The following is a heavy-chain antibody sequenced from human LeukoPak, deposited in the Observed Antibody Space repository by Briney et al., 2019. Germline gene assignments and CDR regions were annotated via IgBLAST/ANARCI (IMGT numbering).Heavy chain of an antibody. CDR2: IKEDGSDK. D-gene: IGHD1-26*01. V-gene: IGHV3-7*01. CDR3: ARGHRGGGSYSYYYYYMDV. J-gene: IGHJ6*03. CDR1: GFTFSNYW. Sequence: GGSLRLSCAASGFTFSNYWMSWVRQAPGKGLEWVANIKEDGSDKYYVDSVKGRFTISRDNAKNLLYLQMNSLRAEDTAVYYCARGHRGGGSYSYYYYYMDVWGKGTTVTVSS.